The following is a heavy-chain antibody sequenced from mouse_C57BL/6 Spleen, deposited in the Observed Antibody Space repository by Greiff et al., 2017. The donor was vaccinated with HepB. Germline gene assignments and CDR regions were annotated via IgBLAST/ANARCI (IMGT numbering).Heavy chain of an antibody. CDR2: IHPNSGST. D-gene: IGHD1-1*01. CDR1: GYTFTSYW. CDR3: AREGDYYGSSFYYAMDY. V-gene: IGHV1-64*01. J-gene: IGHJ4*01. Sequence: QVQLQQPGAELVKPGASVKLSCKASGYTFTSYWMHWVKQRPGQGLEWIGMIHPNSGSTNYNEKFKSKATLTVDKSSSTAYMQLSSLTSEDSAVYYCAREGDYYGSSFYYAMDYWGQGTSVTVSS.